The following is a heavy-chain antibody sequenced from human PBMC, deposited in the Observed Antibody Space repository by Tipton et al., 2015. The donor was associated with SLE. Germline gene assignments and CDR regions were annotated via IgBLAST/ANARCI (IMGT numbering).Heavy chain of an antibody. CDR2: IYRSGSA. J-gene: IGHJ4*02. CDR3: ARNGFYSLDY. CDR1: SGSISSSDW. Sequence: TLSLTCAVSSGSISSSDWWSWVRQPSGKGLEWIGEIYRSGSATYNPSLKSRVTISMDKSKDQFSLNLASVTPADTAVYYCARNGFYSLDYWGQGTLVTVSS. D-gene: IGHD3-22*01. V-gene: IGHV4-4*02.